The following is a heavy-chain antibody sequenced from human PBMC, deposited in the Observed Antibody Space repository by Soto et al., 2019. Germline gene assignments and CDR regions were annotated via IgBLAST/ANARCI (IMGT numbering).Heavy chain of an antibody. CDR1: GFTFSSYG. V-gene: IGHV3-33*01. CDR3: ARVGAWMIVVDDDALGI. Sequence: GGSLGLSCAASGFTFSSYGMHWVRQAPGKGLEWVAVIWYDGSNKYYADSVKGRFTISRDNSKNTLYLQMNSLRAEDTDVYYCARVGAWMIVVDDDALGIWGEGSMVTV. D-gene: IGHD3-22*01. J-gene: IGHJ3*02. CDR2: IWYDGSNK.